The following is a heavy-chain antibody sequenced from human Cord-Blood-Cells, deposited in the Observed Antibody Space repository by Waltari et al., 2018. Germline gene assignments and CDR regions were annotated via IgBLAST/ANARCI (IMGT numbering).Heavy chain of an antibody. V-gene: IGHV3-48*03. Sequence: EVQLVESGGGLVQPGGSLRLSCAASGFTFSSYEMNWVRQAPGKGLEWVSYISSSGSTIYYADSVKGRFTISRDNAENSLYLQMNSLRAEDTAVYYCAREQRGYQLLYYFDYWGQGTLVTVSS. D-gene: IGHD2-2*02. J-gene: IGHJ4*02. CDR1: GFTFSSYE. CDR2: ISSSGSTI. CDR3: AREQRGYQLLYYFDY.